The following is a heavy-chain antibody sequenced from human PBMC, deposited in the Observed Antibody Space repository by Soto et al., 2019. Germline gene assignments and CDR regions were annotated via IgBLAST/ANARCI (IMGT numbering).Heavy chain of an antibody. CDR2: INPSGGHT. D-gene: IGHD2-21*02. J-gene: IGHJ4*02. CDR3: ARGGHVVVVTAAFDY. CDR1: GYTFTSYY. Sequence: GASVKVSCKASGYTFTSYYMHWVRQAPGQGLEWMGIINPSGGHTTYSQNFLGRVTMTRDTSTSTLYMELTSLTSDDTAVYYCARGGHVVVVTAAFDYWGQGTLVTVSS. V-gene: IGHV1-46*01.